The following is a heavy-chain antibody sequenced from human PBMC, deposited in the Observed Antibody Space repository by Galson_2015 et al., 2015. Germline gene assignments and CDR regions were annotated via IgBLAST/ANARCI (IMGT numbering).Heavy chain of an antibody. J-gene: IGHJ4*02. Sequence: SETLSLTCAVYGGSFRNHYWHWIRQPPGGGLEWIGRIRHSGDTRYNPSLKSRVTMSVDTSNNQFSLTLSSVTAADSAMYYCVVYTVGTTMSDYWGQGTLVTVSS. CDR3: VVYTVGTTMSDY. CDR1: GGSFRNHY. D-gene: IGHD1-26*01. CDR2: IRHSGDT. V-gene: IGHV4-34*01.